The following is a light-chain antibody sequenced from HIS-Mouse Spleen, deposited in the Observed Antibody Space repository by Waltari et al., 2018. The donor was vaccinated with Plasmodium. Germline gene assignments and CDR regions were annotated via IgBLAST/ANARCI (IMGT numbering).Light chain of an antibody. J-gene: IGLJ3*02. CDR2: EDS. CDR1: ELPKKY. CDR3: YSTDSSGNHRV. Sequence: SYELTQPPSVSVSPGQTARITCSGDELPKKYAYWYQQKSGQDPVLVIYEDSKRPSGIPERFSGSSSGTMATLTISGAQVEDEADYYCYSTDSSGNHRVFGGGTKLTGL. V-gene: IGLV3-10*01.